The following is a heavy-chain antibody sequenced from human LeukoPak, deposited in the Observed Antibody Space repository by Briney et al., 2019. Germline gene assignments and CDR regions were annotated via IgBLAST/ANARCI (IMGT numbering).Heavy chain of an antibody. J-gene: IGHJ6*04. CDR1: GGSISSYY. V-gene: IGHV4-59*01. CDR2: IYYSGST. D-gene: IGHD4-17*01. CDR3: ARETYGDYGNYGMDV. Sequence: PSETLSLTCTVSGGSISSYYWSWIRQPPGEGLEWIGYIYYSGSTNYNPSLKSRVTISVDTSKNQFSLKLSSVTAADTAVYYCARETYGDYGNYGMDVWGKGTTVTVSS.